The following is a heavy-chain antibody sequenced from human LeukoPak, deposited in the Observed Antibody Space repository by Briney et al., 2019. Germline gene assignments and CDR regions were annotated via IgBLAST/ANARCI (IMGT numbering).Heavy chain of an antibody. CDR2: IIVSGGST. V-gene: IGHV3-23*01. J-gene: IGHJ3*02. CDR1: GLSVVSNA. D-gene: IGHD3-10*01. Sequence: PGRSLRLSSAASGLSVVSNAMGWFGHPPGRGWRWVSPIIVSGGSTYSADSVKDRLTISRDNTNKTLYLQMNSLRAEDTAVYYCAKDHYKLSVAANDAFDIWGQGTMVTVSS. CDR3: AKDHYKLSVAANDAFDI.